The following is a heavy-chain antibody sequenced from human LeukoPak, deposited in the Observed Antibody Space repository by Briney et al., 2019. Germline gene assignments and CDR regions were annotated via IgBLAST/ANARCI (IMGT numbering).Heavy chain of an antibody. J-gene: IGHJ6*02. CDR1: GFTFSSYA. V-gene: IGHV3-23*01. Sequence: GGSLRLSCAASGFTFSSYAMSWVRQAPGKGLEWVSAISGSGGSTYYADSVKGRFTISRDNSKNTLYLQMNSLRAEDTAVYYCAEDHIYDSSGKRDYYYYGMDVWGQGTTVTVSS. CDR2: ISGSGGST. D-gene: IGHD3-22*01. CDR3: AEDHIYDSSGKRDYYYYGMDV.